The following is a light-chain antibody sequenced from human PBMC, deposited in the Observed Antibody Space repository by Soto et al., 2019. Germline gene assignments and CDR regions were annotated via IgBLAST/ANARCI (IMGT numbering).Light chain of an antibody. Sequence: EILLTQSPGTLSLSPGQRATLSCRTRETVSEDQLAWYQQKPGQAPRLVIFAVSIRAPGIPDRFSGSGSGTEFTLTISSLQSEDFAIYYCQQYNNWPPYTFGQGTKLEIK. V-gene: IGKV3D-15*01. CDR2: AVS. J-gene: IGKJ2*01. CDR3: QQYNNWPPYT. CDR1: ETVSED.